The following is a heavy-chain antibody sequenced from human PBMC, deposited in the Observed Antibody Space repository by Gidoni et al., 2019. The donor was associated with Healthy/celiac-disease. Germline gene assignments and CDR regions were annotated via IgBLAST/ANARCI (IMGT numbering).Heavy chain of an antibody. Sequence: QITLTESGPTLVKPPQTLTLTCTFSGLTLSTSGVGAGWIRQPPGTALEWPALLYWDDDKRYSPSLKSRLTITKDTTKNQVVHTMTSMAPVDPATYCCAHSYSHPPGYNSNWDYWGQGTLVTVSS. J-gene: IGHJ4*02. CDR1: GLTLSTSGVG. V-gene: IGHV2-5*02. CDR3: AHSYSHPPGYNSNWDY. CDR2: LYWDDDK. D-gene: IGHD6-13*01.